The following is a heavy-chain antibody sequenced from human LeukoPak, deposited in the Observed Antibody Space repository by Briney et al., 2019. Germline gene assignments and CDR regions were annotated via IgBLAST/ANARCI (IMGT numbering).Heavy chain of an antibody. Sequence: PGGSLRLSCAASGFTFSHHGMHWVRQAPGKGLEWVAFIRNDGSNHYYADSVKGRFTISRDNSKNTVYLQMNSLRAEDTAIYYCAKDGDSTGYYSSYYNHMDVWGKGTSVTISS. CDR2: IRNDGSNH. D-gene: IGHD3-22*01. J-gene: IGHJ6*03. CDR3: AKDGDSTGYYSSYYNHMDV. CDR1: GFTFSHHG. V-gene: IGHV3-30*02.